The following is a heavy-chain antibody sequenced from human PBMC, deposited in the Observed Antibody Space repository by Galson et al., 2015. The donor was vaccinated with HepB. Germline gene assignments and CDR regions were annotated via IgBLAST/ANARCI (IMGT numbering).Heavy chain of an antibody. CDR2: IIPILGIA. CDR1: GGTFSSYT. V-gene: IGHV1-69*02. J-gene: IGHJ4*02. D-gene: IGHD5-24*01. CDR3: ARGTRDGYNYPLDY. Sequence: SVKVSCKASGGTFSSYTISWVRQAPGQGLEWMGRIIPILGIASYAQKFQGRVTITADKSTSTAYMELSSLRSEDTAVYYCARGTRDGYNYPLDYWGQGTLVTVSS.